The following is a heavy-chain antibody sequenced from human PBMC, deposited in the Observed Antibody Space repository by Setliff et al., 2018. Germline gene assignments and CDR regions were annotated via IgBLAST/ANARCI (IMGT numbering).Heavy chain of an antibody. CDR1: GYSFSNFW. J-gene: IGHJ4*02. D-gene: IGHD5-12*01. V-gene: IGHV5-51*01. CDR3: ARVGYNSFFDY. CDR2: IYPGDSDA. Sequence: LGESLTISCKGSGYSFSNFWIGWVRQMPGRGLEWMGIIYPGDSDARYSPSFRGQVTISVDKSISTAYLQWRSLKASDIAMYYCARVGYNSFFDYWGQGTLVTVSS.